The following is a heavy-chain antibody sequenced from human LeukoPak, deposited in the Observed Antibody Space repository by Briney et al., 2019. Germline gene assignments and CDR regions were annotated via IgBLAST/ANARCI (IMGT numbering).Heavy chain of an antibody. J-gene: IGHJ5*02. CDR2: IYNSDST. CDR3: ARQGNYDKSLSWFYR. Sequence: SETLSLTCTVSGRSISSYYWSWIRQPPGKGLEWIGHIYNSDSTKYNPSLKSPVTISVDTSKNQFSLKLGSVTAADTAMYYCARQGNYDKSLSWFYRWGQGTLVSASS. CDR1: GRSISSYY. V-gene: IGHV4-59*08. D-gene: IGHD3-22*01.